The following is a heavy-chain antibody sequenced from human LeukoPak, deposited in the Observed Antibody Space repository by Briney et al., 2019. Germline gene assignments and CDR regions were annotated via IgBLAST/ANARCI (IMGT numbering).Heavy chain of an antibody. Sequence: GGSLRLSCAASGFPLSSYAMSWVRQASGKGLEWVSATSSSDPGTYYADSVRGRFTISRDNSKNTLYLQMNSLRAEDTAVYYCAKDLMRDIWFGESWGQGTLVTVSS. CDR3: AKDLMRDIWFGES. CDR1: GFPLSSYA. J-gene: IGHJ5*02. V-gene: IGHV3-23*01. D-gene: IGHD3-10*01. CDR2: TSSSDPGT.